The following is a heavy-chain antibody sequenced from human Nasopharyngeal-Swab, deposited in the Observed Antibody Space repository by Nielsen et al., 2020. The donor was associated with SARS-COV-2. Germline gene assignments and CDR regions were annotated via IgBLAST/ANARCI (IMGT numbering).Heavy chain of an antibody. Sequence: GASLKISCAASGFDFWKYAMSWVRQAPGKRLEWVSTVSNNDGRLTFYADSVKGRFTISRDTSKNTVSLQMNSLRAEDTAVYYCAKDDFCPACAFDVWGQGTIATVSS. CDR3: AKDDFCPACAFDV. D-gene: IGHD2-21*02. CDR1: GFDFWKYA. CDR2: VSNNDGRLT. J-gene: IGHJ3*01. V-gene: IGHV3-23*01.